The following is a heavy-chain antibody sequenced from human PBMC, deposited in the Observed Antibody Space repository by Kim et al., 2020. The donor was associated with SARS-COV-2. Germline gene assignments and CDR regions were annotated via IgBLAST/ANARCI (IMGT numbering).Heavy chain of an antibody. D-gene: IGHD3-10*01. CDR2: INPSGGST. J-gene: IGHJ1*01. V-gene: IGHV1-46*01. Sequence: ASVKVSCKASGYTFTSYYMHWVRQAPGQGLEWMGIINPSGGSTSYAQKFQGRVTMTRDTSTSTVYMELSSLRSEDTAVYYCARPYGSGSYYNRYFQHWGQGTLVTVSS. CDR1: GYTFTSYY. CDR3: ARPYGSGSYYNRYFQH.